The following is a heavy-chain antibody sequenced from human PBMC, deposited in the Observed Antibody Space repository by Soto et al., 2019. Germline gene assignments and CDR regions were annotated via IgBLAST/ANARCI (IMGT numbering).Heavy chain of an antibody. D-gene: IGHD2-15*01. Sequence: EVQLVESGGGLVKPGGSLRLSCAASGFTFSSYSMNWVRQAPGKGLEWVSSISSSSSYIYYADSVKGRFTISRDNAKNSLYLQMNSLGAEDTAVYYCASLNPQYCSGGSCPNWGQGTLVTVSS. CDR3: ASLNPQYCSGGSCPN. CDR1: GFTFSSYS. CDR2: ISSSSSYI. V-gene: IGHV3-21*01. J-gene: IGHJ4*02.